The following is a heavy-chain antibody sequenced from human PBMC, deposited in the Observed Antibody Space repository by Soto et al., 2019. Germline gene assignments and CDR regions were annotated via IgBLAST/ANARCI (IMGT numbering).Heavy chain of an antibody. V-gene: IGHV1-18*01. D-gene: IGHD1-26*01. Sequence: ASVKVSCKASGYSFSNYGITWVRQAPGQGLEWMGWISGYNSNTNYAQKLEGRVRMTKDTTRSTAYLEVRSLRFDDTAVYYCGRERQWEPVPYWGQGTPVTVSS. CDR3: GRERQWEPVPY. J-gene: IGHJ4*02. CDR1: GYSFSNYG. CDR2: ISGYNSNT.